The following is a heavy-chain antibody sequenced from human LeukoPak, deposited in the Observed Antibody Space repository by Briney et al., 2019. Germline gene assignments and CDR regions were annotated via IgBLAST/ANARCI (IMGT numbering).Heavy chain of an antibody. CDR2: IYYSGST. CDR3: ARVKIRNYFDY. Sequence: PSEPLSLTCTVSGGSMSSYYWSWIRPPPGKGLEWIGYIYYSGSTNYNPSLKSRVNISVDTSKNQFSLKLSSVTAADTAVYYCARVKIRNYFDYWGQGTLVTVSS. V-gene: IGHV4-59*01. CDR1: GGSMSSYY. J-gene: IGHJ4*02.